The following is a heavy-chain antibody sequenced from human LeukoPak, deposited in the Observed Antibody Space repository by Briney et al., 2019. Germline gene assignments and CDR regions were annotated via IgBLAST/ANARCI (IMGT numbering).Heavy chain of an antibody. CDR1: GFTFTTYA. V-gene: IGHV3-23*01. Sequence: PGGSLRLSCSASGFTFTTYAMTWVRQPPGKGLEWVSGISGSGGSTKYADSVKGRFTISRDNSKNTLYLQMNSLRAEDTAVYYCAKDWNGDYDFDYWGQGTLVTVSS. CDR3: AKDWNGDYDFDY. J-gene: IGHJ4*02. CDR2: ISGSGGST. D-gene: IGHD4-17*01.